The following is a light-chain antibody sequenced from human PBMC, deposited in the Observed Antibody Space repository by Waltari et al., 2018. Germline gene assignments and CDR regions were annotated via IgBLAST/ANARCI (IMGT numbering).Light chain of an antibody. Sequence: DIQMTQSPSTLSASVGDRVIFSCRASQSISKWLAWYQQKPGKAPKILSYTASTLESGVPSRFSGSGSGTEFTLTISSLQPEDFATYYCQQYNSYSLLSFGGGTKVEIK. J-gene: IGKJ4*01. CDR2: TAS. CDR1: QSISKW. V-gene: IGKV1-5*03. CDR3: QQYNSYSLLS.